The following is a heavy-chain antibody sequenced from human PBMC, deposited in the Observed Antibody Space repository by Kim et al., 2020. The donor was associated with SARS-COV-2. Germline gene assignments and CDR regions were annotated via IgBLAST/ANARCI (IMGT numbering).Heavy chain of an antibody. V-gene: IGHV1-46*01. D-gene: IGHD6-25*01. Sequence: ASVKVSCKASGFILSDYHMHWVRQAPGQGLEWMGLIDPWGEDTNFAQNFKGRATVTRDTSTSTFYMELSSLRSEDTALFYCARERTGSGGLDAWVQGTTV. CDR3: ARERTGSGGLDA. J-gene: IGHJ6*02. CDR2: IDPWGEDT. CDR1: GFILSDYH.